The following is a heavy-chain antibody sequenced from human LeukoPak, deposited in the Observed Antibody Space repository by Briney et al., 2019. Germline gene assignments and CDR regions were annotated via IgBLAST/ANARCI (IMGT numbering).Heavy chain of an antibody. V-gene: IGHV3-21*01. D-gene: IGHD3-9*01. CDR3: ARGSPALTADFDY. J-gene: IGHJ4*02. Sequence: GGSLRLSCAASGFTFSSYSMNWVRQAPGKGLEWVSSISSSSSYIYYADSVKGRFTISRDNAKNSLYLQMNSLRAEDTAVYYCARGSPALTADFDYWGQGTLVTVSS. CDR1: GFTFSSYS. CDR2: ISSSSSYI.